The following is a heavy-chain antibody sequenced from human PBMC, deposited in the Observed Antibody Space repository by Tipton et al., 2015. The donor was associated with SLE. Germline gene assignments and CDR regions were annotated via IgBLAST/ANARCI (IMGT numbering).Heavy chain of an antibody. V-gene: IGHV4-61*08. CDR2: INHSGST. Sequence: TLSLTCAVSGGSISSGGYYWSWIRQPPGKGLEWIGEINHSGSTNYNPSLESRVTISVDTAKNQFTLNLSSVTAADTAVYYCVRAGPTITFFGVVPPLFDIRGQGTLVTGSS. D-gene: IGHD3-3*01. CDR3: VRAGPTITFFGVVPPLFDI. CDR1: GGSISSGGYY. J-gene: IGHJ3*02.